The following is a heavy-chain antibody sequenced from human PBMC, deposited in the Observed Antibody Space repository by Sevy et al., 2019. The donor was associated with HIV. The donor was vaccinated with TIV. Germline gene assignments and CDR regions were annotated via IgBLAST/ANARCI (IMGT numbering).Heavy chain of an antibody. CDR3: AGFEYGEYTNLFDP. CDR2: IYYSGSS. V-gene: IGHV4-39*01. D-gene: IGHD4-17*01. J-gene: IGHJ5*02. CDR1: GGSISSSSYY. Sequence: SETLSLTCTVSGGSISSSSYYWGWIRQPPGKGLEWIGNIYYSGSSYYNPSLNSRVTISVVTSEDQFSLKLTAVTAADTAVYYCAGFEYGEYTNLFDPWGQGTLVTVSS.